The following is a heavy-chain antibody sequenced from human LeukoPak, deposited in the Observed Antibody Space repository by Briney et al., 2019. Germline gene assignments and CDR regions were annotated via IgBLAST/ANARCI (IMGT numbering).Heavy chain of an antibody. J-gene: IGHJ4*02. CDR3: AKAGSIRFDY. D-gene: IGHD1-26*01. Sequence: GGSLRLSCAASGFTFSSYAMSWVRQAPGKGLEWVSGISGRDGSTYYGDSVKGRFTISRDNSKSTLYLQMNSLRAEDTAVYYCAKAGSIRFDYWGQGTLVTVSS. CDR2: ISGRDGST. V-gene: IGHV3-23*01. CDR1: GFTFSSYA.